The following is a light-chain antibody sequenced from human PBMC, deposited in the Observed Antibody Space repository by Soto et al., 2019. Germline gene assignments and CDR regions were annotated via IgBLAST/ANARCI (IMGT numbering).Light chain of an antibody. V-gene: IGLV2-11*01. Sequence: QSALTQPRSVSGSPGQSVTISCTGTSSDVGGYNYVSWYQQHPGKAPTLMIYDVSNRPSGVPDRFSGSKSGNTASLTISGLQAEDEADYYCCSYAGSYTYVFGTGTKLTVL. CDR2: DVS. CDR3: CSYAGSYTYV. CDR1: SSDVGGYNY. J-gene: IGLJ1*01.